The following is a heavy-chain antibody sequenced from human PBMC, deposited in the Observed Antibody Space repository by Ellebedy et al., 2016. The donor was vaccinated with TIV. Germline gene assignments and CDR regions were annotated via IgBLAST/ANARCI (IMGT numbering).Heavy chain of an antibody. V-gene: IGHV4-61*03. CDR3: TYGINSDAFDV. CDR2: IYSSGST. D-gene: IGHD4-23*01. Sequence: SETLSLXXTVSGGSVSRRSYYWSWIRESPGKGLDWIGYIYSSGSTKYKPSRTSRLTISADTSKKHFSLKLNSATAADTAMYYCTYGINSDAFDVWGHGTMVTVSS. J-gene: IGHJ3*01. CDR1: GGSVSRRSYY.